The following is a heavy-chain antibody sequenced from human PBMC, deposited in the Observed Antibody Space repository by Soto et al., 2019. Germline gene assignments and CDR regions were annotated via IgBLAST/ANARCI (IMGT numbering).Heavy chain of an antibody. J-gene: IGHJ5*02. CDR1: GGSISSGDYY. D-gene: IGHD3-3*01. V-gene: IGHV4-30-4*01. CDR2: IHYTGST. Sequence: QVQLQESGPGLVKPSQTLSLTCTVSGGSISSGDYYWSWVRQPPGKGLEWIGYIHYTGSTYYYPSLKSRLTMSVDTSKNQFSLSLRSVTAADTAVYYCARVSDFWSASNWFDPWGQGTLVTVSS. CDR3: ARVSDFWSASNWFDP.